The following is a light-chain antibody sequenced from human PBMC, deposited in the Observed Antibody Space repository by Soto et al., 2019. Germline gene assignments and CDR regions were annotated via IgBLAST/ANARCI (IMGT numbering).Light chain of an antibody. CDR3: QSYDSFLSGSV. CDR2: GNF. V-gene: IGLV1-40*01. Sequence: QSELTQPPSVSGAPGQRVTISCTGSGSNIGFYDVHWYQQLPGRAPKLLIFGNFNRPSGVPDRFSGSKSGTSASLDITGLQAEDEAEYYCQSYDSFLSGSVFGGGTKLTVL. CDR1: GSNIGFYD. J-gene: IGLJ3*02.